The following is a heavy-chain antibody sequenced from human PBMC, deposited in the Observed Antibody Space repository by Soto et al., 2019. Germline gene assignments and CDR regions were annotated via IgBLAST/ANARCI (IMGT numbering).Heavy chain of an antibody. Sequence: SGPTLVNPTQTLTLTCNVSGVSLSTSGVGVGWIRQPPGKALEWLALIYWDDDKRSSPSLKSRLTITKDTSKNQVVLTMTNMAPVDTATYYCAHMRAAKFEYWGQGTLVTVSS. CDR3: AHMRAAKFEY. CDR2: IYWDDDK. V-gene: IGHV2-5*02. D-gene: IGHD2-15*01. J-gene: IGHJ4*02. CDR1: GVSLSTSGVG.